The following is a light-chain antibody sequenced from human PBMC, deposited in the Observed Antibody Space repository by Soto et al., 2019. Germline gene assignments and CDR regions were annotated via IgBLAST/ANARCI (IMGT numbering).Light chain of an antibody. J-gene: IGLJ7*01. CDR3: QTWGTGHSYV. V-gene: IGLV4-69*01. CDR1: SGHSSYA. Sequence: QPVLTQSPSASASLGASVKLTCTLSSGHSSYAIAWHQQQPEKGLRYLMKLNSDGSHNKGDGIPDRFSGSTSGAERYLTISSRQSEDEADYYCQTWGTGHSYVFGGGTQLTVL. CDR2: LNSDGSH.